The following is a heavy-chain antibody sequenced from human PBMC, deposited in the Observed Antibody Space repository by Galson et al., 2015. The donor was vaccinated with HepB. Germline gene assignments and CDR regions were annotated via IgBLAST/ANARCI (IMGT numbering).Heavy chain of an antibody. D-gene: IGHD3-10*01. CDR3: ARDLDGSGSWIAFDY. CDR2: IIPILGIA. Sequence: SVKVSCKASGGTFSSYTISWVRQAPGQGLEWMGRIIPILGIANYAQKFQGRVTITADKSTSTAYMELSSLRSEDTAVYYCARDLDGSGSWIAFDYWGQGTLVTVSS. J-gene: IGHJ4*02. CDR1: GGTFSSYT. V-gene: IGHV1-69*04.